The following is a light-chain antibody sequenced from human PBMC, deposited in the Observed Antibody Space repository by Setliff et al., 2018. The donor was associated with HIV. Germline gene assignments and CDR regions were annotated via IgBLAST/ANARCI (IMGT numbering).Light chain of an antibody. V-gene: IGLV2-18*02. Sequence: ALTQPPSVSGSPGQSVTISCTGTSSAFDVYNRVSWYQQPPGTAPKLIIYGVTSRPSGVPDRFSGSKSGNTASLTISALQAEDEADYYCSSYISPSTYVFGTGTKV. CDR1: SSAFDVYNR. CDR3: SSYISPSTYV. J-gene: IGLJ1*01. CDR2: GVT.